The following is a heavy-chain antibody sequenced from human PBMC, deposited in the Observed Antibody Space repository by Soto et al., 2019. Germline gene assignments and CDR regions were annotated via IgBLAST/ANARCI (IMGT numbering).Heavy chain of an antibody. CDR2: IYPVDSDT. J-gene: IGHJ4*02. D-gene: IGHD4-17*01. Sequence: PGESLKISCKGSGYTFNIYWIAWVRQMPGKGLEWMGVIYPVDSDTRYSPSFQGQVTISVDKSINTAYLQWSSLQASDTAIYYCARQDGDGLFYFDYWGQGTPVTVFS. CDR1: GYTFNIYW. V-gene: IGHV5-51*01. CDR3: ARQDGDGLFYFDY.